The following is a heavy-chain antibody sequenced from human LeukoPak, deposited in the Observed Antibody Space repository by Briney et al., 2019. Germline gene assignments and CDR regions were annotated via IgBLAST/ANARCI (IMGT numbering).Heavy chain of an antibody. CDR3: ARVGYSGYDHFDY. J-gene: IGHJ4*02. CDR1: GESISGFY. Sequence: PSETLSLTCTVSGESISGFYWTWIRQPPGKGLEWIGYIYYSGSTNYNPSLKSRVTISVDTSKNQFSLKLSSVTAADTAVYYCARVGYSGYDHFDYWGQGTLVTVSS. V-gene: IGHV4-59*01. CDR2: IYYSGST. D-gene: IGHD5-12*01.